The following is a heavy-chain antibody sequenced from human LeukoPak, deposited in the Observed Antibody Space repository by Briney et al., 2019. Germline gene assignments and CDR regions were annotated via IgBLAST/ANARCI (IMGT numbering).Heavy chain of an antibody. CDR1: GFGLSVLS. Sequence: RASVKVSCKISGFGLSVLSIHWMRQAPGKGLEWVGGIRPETGEPIFAPKFRGRVTIPEDTFTDTGYLELRGLTSEDTAVYYCSTDSGRSYFYFDFWGQGTLVTVSS. J-gene: IGHJ4*02. D-gene: IGHD3-10*01. CDR3: STDSGRSYFYFDF. CDR2: IRPETGEP. V-gene: IGHV1-24*01.